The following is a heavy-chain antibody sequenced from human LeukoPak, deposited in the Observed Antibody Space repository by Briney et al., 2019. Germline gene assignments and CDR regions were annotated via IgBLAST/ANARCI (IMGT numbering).Heavy chain of an antibody. CDR1: GFTFSSYA. D-gene: IGHD3-9*01. CDR2: ISGGNGNTYYA. Sequence: PGGSLRLSCAASGFTFSSYAMSWVRQAPGKGLEWVSAISGGNGNTYYAYYADSVRGRFTISRDSSKNTLYLQMNSLRAEGTAVYYCAKFYDILTGYFDYWGQGTLVTVSS. CDR3: AKFYDILTGYFDY. V-gene: IGHV3-23*01. J-gene: IGHJ4*02.